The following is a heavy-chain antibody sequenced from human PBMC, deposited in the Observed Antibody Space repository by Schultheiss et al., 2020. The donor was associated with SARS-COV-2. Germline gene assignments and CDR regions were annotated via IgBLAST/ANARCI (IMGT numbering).Heavy chain of an antibody. Sequence: GGSLRLSCAASGFTFSSYWMSWVRQAPGKGLEWVANIKQDGSEKYYVDSVKGRFTISRDNAKNSLYLQMNSLRAEDTAVYYCARDRKYYYDEPLHAFDIWGQGTMVTVSS. D-gene: IGHD3-22*01. CDR3: ARDRKYYYDEPLHAFDI. V-gene: IGHV3-7*05. CDR2: IKQDGSEK. J-gene: IGHJ3*02. CDR1: GFTFSSYW.